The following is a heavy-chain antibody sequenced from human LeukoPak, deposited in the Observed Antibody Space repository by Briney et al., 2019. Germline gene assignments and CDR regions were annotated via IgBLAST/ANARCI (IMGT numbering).Heavy chain of an antibody. CDR2: ISGSGGST. D-gene: IGHD4-17*01. CDR3: AKDLPGGDYVSGAFDI. Sequence: GGSLRLSCAASGFTFSSYAMSWVRQAPGKGLEWVSAISGSGGSTYYADSVKGRFTISRDNSKNTLYLQMNSLRAEDTAVYYCAKDLPGGDYVSGAFDIWGQGTMVTVS. CDR1: GFTFSSYA. J-gene: IGHJ3*02. V-gene: IGHV3-23*01.